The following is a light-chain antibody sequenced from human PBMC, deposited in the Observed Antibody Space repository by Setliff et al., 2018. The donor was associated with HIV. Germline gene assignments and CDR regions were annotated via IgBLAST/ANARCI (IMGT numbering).Light chain of an antibody. CDR3: SSYTSSSIYV. CDR1: SSDVGGYNY. V-gene: IGLV2-14*01. J-gene: IGLJ1*01. Sequence: QSVLTQPASVSGSPGQSITISCTGTSSDVGGYNYVSWYQRHPSKAPKVMIYDVNKRPSRVSNRFSGSKSGNTASLTISGLQADDEADYYCSSYTSSSIYVFGTGTKVTV. CDR2: DVN.